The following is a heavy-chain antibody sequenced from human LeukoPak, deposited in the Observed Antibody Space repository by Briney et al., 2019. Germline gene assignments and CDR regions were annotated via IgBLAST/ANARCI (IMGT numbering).Heavy chain of an antibody. CDR2: ISSSSSYI. J-gene: IGHJ4*02. CDR3: VRDDDRPDNGLDY. V-gene: IGHV3-21*01. D-gene: IGHD3-22*01. Sequence: GGSLRLSCAASGFTFSSYSMNWVRQAPGKGLEWVSSISSSSSYIYYADSVKGRFTISRDNAKNSLYLQMNSLRAEDTAVYYCVRDDDRPDNGLDYWGQGTLVTVSS. CDR1: GFTFSSYS.